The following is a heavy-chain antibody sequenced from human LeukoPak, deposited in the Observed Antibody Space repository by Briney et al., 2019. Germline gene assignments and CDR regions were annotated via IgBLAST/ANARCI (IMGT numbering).Heavy chain of an antibody. Sequence: GGSLRLSCAASGFTFSSYWMSWVCQAPGKGLEWVANIKQDGSEKYYVDSVKGRFTISRDNAKNSLYLQMNSLRAEDTAVYYCAREVVVVSLYYFDYWGQGTLVTVSS. V-gene: IGHV3-7*03. D-gene: IGHD2-15*01. CDR1: GFTFSSYW. CDR2: IKQDGSEK. CDR3: AREVVVVSLYYFDY. J-gene: IGHJ4*02.